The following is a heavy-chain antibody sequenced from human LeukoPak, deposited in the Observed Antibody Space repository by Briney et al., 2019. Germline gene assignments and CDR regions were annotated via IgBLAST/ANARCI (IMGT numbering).Heavy chain of an antibody. CDR1: GGSFSGYY. J-gene: IGHJ1*01. CDR3: ARGRMIVVVRTGYFQH. Sequence: PSETLSLTCAVSGGSFSGYYWSWIRQPPGKGLEWIGEINHSGSTNYNPPLKSRVTISVATSKNKFSLKLSSVTAADTAVYYCARGRMIVVVRTGYFQHWGQGTLVTVSS. D-gene: IGHD3-22*01. V-gene: IGHV4-34*01. CDR2: INHSGST.